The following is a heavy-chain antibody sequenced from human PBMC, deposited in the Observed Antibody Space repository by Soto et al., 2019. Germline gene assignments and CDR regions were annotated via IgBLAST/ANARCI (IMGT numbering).Heavy chain of an antibody. Sequence: ASVKVSCKASGYTVTSYAMHWVRQAPGQRLEWMGWINAGNGNTKYSQKFQGRVTITRDTSASTAYMELSSLRSEDTAVYYCARGLNGYLHYFDYWGQGTPVTV. CDR1: GYTVTSYA. CDR2: INAGNGNT. CDR3: ARGLNGYLHYFDY. J-gene: IGHJ4*02. D-gene: IGHD5-18*01. V-gene: IGHV1-3*01.